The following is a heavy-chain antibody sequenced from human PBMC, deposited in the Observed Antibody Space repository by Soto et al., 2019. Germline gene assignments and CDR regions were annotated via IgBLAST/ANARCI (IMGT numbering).Heavy chain of an antibody. V-gene: IGHV4-38-2*02. CDR3: ARDRGSSSGYYYYYGMDV. D-gene: IGHD6-6*01. CDR1: GFPVSYGYY. J-gene: IGHJ6*02. Sequence: SETLSLTCGVSGFPVSYGYYWGWIRQPPGKGLEWLGYIYQSGRTYYNPSLKSRVTISVDTSKNEFSLKLSSVTAADTAVYYCARDRGSSSGYYYYYGMDVWGQGTTVTVSS. CDR2: IYQSGRT.